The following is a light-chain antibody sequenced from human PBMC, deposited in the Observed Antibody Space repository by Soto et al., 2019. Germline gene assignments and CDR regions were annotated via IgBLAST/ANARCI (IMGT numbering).Light chain of an antibody. V-gene: IGKV1-9*01. CDR3: QHQYSYPLT. Sequence: DIQLTQSPSFLTASVGDRVTITCRASQGIYSHLAWYQQKPGKAPKLLIYAASTLQSEVPSRFSGSRSTTDFTLTVSSLQPDEFATYYCQHQYSYPLTFGGVTKVDIK. CDR2: AAS. CDR1: QGIYSH. J-gene: IGKJ4*01.